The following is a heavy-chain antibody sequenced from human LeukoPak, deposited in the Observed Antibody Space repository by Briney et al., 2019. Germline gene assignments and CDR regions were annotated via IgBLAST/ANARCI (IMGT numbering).Heavy chain of an antibody. V-gene: IGHV1-8*01. J-gene: IGHJ4*02. Sequence: GASVNVSCKASGYTFTSYDINWVRQATGLGLEWMGWMNPNSGNTGYAQKFQGRVTMTRNTSISTAYMELSSLRSEDTAVYYCARGPQRFLEWLLQYYFDYWGQGTLVTVSS. D-gene: IGHD3-3*01. CDR1: GYTFTSYD. CDR3: ARGPQRFLEWLLQYYFDY. CDR2: MNPNSGNT.